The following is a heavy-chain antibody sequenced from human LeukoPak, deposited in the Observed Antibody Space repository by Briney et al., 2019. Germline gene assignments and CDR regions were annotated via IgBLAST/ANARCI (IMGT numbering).Heavy chain of an antibody. V-gene: IGHV1-69*04. D-gene: IGHD2-2*01. J-gene: IGHJ4*02. CDR1: GYTFTGYY. CDR3: ARGPAARETGTFDY. CDR2: IIPILGIA. Sequence: SVKVSRKASGYTFTGYYIHWVRQAPGQGLEWMGRIIPILGIANYAQKFQGRVTITADKSTSTAYMELSSLRSEDTAVYYCARGPAARETGTFDYWGQGTLVTVSS.